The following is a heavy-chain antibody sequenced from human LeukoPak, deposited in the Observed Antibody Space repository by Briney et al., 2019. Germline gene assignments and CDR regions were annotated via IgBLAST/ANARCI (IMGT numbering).Heavy chain of an antibody. D-gene: IGHD6-6*01. Sequence: PGGSLRLSCAASGFRFGDYDMHWVRQAPGKGLEWVSSISWNSGNIAYADSVKGRFTLSRDNAQNSLYLQMNSLRAEDMALYYCAKGAARRSDYFVSWGQGTLVTVSS. V-gene: IGHV3-9*03. CDR2: ISWNSGNI. J-gene: IGHJ4*02. CDR3: AKGAARRSDYFVS. CDR1: GFRFGDYD.